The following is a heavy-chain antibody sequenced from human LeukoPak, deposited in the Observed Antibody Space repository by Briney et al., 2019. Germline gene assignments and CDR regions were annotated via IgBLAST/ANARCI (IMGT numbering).Heavy chain of an antibody. CDR1: GDSVSSINGA. J-gene: IGHJ4*02. CDR3: ARDLGNSGWYTFDY. CDR2: TYYRYKWYN. D-gene: IGHD6-19*01. Sequence: SHTLSLTCAISGDSVSSINGAWHWIRQSPSRVLEWLGRTYYRYKWYNDYVESMKGRITISTDTSKNQFSLHLNSVTPEDTAVYYCARDLGNSGWYTFDYWGQGTPVTVSS. V-gene: IGHV6-1*01.